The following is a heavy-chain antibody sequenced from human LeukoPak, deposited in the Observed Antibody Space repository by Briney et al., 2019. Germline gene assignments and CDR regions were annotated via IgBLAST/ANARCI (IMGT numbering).Heavy chain of an antibody. CDR2: ISYHGSNK. Sequence: GRPLRLSCGASGFTFRTYAMHWVRQTPDKGLEWVAFISYHGSNKYYADSVKGRFTISRDNSKNTVNLQVNSLRAEDTAVYYCAREGYSYADYYCYYMDVWGKGTTVTVSS. D-gene: IGHD5-18*01. V-gene: IGHV3-30*04. CDR3: AREGYSYADYYCYYMDV. J-gene: IGHJ6*03. CDR1: GFTFRTYA.